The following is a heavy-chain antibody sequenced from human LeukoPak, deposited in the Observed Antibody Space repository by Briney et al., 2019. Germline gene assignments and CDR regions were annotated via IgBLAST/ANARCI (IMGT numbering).Heavy chain of an antibody. CDR1: GGSFSGYY. J-gene: IGHJ4*02. D-gene: IGHD6-6*01. CDR3: ARRSYSSSSGPFDY. V-gene: IGHV4-34*01. Sequence: SETLSLTCAVYGGSFSGYYWSWIRQPPGKGLEWIGEINHSGSTNYNPSLKSRVTIPVDTSKNQFSLKLSSVTAADTAVYYCARRSYSSSSGPFDYWGQGTLVTVSS. CDR2: INHSGST.